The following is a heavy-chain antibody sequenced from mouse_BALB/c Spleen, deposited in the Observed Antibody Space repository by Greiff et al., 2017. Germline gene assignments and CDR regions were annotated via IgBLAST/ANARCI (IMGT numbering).Heavy chain of an antibody. Sequence: LQESGAELMKPGASVKISCKATGYTFSSYWIEWVKQRPGHGLEWIGEILPGSGSTNYNEKFKGKATFTADTSSNTAYMQLSSLTSEDSAVYYCARIDGNYGYYFDYWGQGTTLTVSS. CDR2: ILPGSGST. V-gene: IGHV1-9*01. J-gene: IGHJ2*01. CDR1: GYTFSSYW. D-gene: IGHD2-1*01. CDR3: ARIDGNYGYYFDY.